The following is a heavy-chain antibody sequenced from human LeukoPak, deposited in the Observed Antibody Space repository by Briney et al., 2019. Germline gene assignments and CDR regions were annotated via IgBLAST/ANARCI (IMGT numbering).Heavy chain of an antibody. CDR1: GYSISSGYY. J-gene: IGHJ4*02. CDR2: IYHSGST. CDR3: ASEWIQLWRTDY. V-gene: IGHV4-38-2*02. Sequence: SETLSLTCTVSGYSISSGYYSGWIRQPPGKGLEWIGSIYHSGSTYYNPSLKSRVTISVDTSKNQFSLKLSSVTAADTAVYYCASEWIQLWRTDYWGQGTLVTVSS. D-gene: IGHD5-18*01.